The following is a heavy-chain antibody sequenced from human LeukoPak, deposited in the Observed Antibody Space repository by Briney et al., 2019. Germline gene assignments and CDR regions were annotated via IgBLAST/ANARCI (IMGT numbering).Heavy chain of an antibody. CDR2: INPRGGST. Sequence: GASVKVSCKASGYTFTSYYIHWVRQAPGQGLEWMGIINPRGGSTSYAQKFQGSVTITADKSTSTAYMELSSLRSEDTAVYYCARSYYDFWSGYYGGAFDIWGQGTMVTVSS. CDR1: GYTFTSYY. D-gene: IGHD3-3*01. CDR3: ARSYYDFWSGYYGGAFDI. V-gene: IGHV1-46*01. J-gene: IGHJ3*02.